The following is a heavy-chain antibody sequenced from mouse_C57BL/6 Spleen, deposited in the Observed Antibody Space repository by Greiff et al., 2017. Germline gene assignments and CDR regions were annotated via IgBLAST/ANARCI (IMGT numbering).Heavy chain of an antibody. V-gene: IGHV1-5*01. CDR1: GYTFTSYW. CDR3: TRGGKDLYAMDY. CDR2: IYPGNSDT. J-gene: IGHJ4*01. Sequence: EVQLQQSGTVLARPGASVKMSCKTSGYTFTSYWMHWVKQRPGQGLEWIGAIYPGNSDTSYNQKFKGKAKLTAVTSASTAYMERSSLTNEDSAVYYCTRGGKDLYAMDYWGQGTSVTVSS.